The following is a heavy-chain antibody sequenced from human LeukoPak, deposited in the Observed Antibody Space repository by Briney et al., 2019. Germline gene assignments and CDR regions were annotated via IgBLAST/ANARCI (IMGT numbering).Heavy chain of an antibody. CDR1: GFTFSSYA. CDR2: ISYDGSNK. Sequence: PGGSLRLSCAASGFTFSSYAMHWVRQAPGKGLEWVAVISYDGSNKYYADSVKGRFTISRDNSKNTLYLQMNSLRAEDTAVYYCARGRGYSGYDPLPPYYFDYWGQGTLVTVSS. D-gene: IGHD5-12*01. V-gene: IGHV3-30-3*01. CDR3: ARGRGYSGYDPLPPYYFDY. J-gene: IGHJ4*02.